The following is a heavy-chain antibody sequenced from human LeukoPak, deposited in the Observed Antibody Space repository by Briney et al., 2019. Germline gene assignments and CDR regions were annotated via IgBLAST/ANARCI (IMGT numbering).Heavy chain of an antibody. CDR1: TFSSYS. D-gene: IGHD2/OR15-2a*01. Sequence: SGGSLRLSCAASTFSSYSMNWVRQAPGKGLEWVSYISSGSGTIYYADSVKGRFTISRYNAKNSLYLQMNSLRPEDTAVYYCATXXXXXXXXFWDYWGQGTLVTVSS. CDR2: ISSGSGTI. V-gene: IGHV3-48*01. J-gene: IGHJ4*02. CDR3: ATXXXXXXXXFWDY.